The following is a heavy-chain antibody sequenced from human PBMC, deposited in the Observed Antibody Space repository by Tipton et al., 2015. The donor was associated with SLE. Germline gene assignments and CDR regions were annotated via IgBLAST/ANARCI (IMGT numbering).Heavy chain of an antibody. CDR1: GFTFSSYS. V-gene: IGHV3-21*01. J-gene: IGHJ4*02. Sequence: SLRLSCAASGFTFSSYSMNWVRQAPGKGLEWVSSISSSSSYIYYADSVKGRFTISRDNAKNSLYLQMNSLRAEDTAVYYCARDLIYYYDSSGPDYWGQGTLVTVSS. CDR3: ARDLIYYYDSSGPDY. D-gene: IGHD3-22*01. CDR2: ISSSSSYI.